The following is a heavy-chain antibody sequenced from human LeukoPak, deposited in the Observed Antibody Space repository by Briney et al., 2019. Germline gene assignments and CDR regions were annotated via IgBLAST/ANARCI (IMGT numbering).Heavy chain of an antibody. Sequence: PSETLSLTCTVSAGSISSYYWSWIRQPPGKGLEWIGYIYYSGSTNYNPSLKSRLTISVDTSKNQFSLKLSSVTAADTAVYYCARSYYDDSSGYYLGGYYFDYWGQGTLVTVSS. CDR1: AGSISSYY. J-gene: IGHJ4*02. CDR3: ARSYYDDSSGYYLGGYYFDY. D-gene: IGHD3-22*01. V-gene: IGHV4-59*01. CDR2: IYYSGST.